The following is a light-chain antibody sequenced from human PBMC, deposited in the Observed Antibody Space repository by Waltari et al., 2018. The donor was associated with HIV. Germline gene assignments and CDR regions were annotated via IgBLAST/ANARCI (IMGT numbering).Light chain of an antibody. CDR2: WAS. Sequence: DIVLTQSSDSLAVSLGEGATINCKASQSVLYNSNSKNYLSWYQQRPGQPPKLLIYWASTRESGVPDRFSGSASGTDFTLTISGLQAEDVAVYYCHQYYTTPWAFGQGTKVEIK. V-gene: IGKV4-1*01. CDR3: HQYYTTPWA. J-gene: IGKJ1*01. CDR1: QSVLYNSNSKNY.